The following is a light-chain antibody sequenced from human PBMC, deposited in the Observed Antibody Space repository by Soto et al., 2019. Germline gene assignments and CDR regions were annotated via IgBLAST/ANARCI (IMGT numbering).Light chain of an antibody. J-gene: IGKJ4*01. CDR2: DAS. V-gene: IGKV3-11*01. CDR3: DQRSNWCRGLT. Sequence: EIVLTQSPATLSLSPGERATLSCRASQSVSSYLAWYQQKPGQAPRLLIYDASNRATGIPARFSGSGSGTDFTLTISSLEPEDFAVDYYDQRSNWCRGLTFGGGTKVEIK. CDR1: QSVSSY.